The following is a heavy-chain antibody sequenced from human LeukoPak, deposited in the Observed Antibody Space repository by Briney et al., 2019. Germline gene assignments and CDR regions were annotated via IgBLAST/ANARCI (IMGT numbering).Heavy chain of an antibody. Sequence: SETLSLTCAVSGYSITNAYYWGWIRQPPGKGLEWIGNVYRSGSTYYSPSLKNRVTISIDTSKNQFSLKLSSVTAADTAVYYCARGRGLLWFGERIYYMDVWGKGTTVTVSS. J-gene: IGHJ6*03. CDR1: GYSITNAYY. D-gene: IGHD3-10*01. V-gene: IGHV4-38-2*01. CDR3: ARGRGLLWFGERIYYMDV. CDR2: VYRSGST.